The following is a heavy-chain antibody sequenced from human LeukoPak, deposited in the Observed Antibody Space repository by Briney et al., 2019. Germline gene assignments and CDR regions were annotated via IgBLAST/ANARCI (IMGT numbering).Heavy chain of an antibody. CDR1: GFTFSSYG. J-gene: IGHJ4*02. D-gene: IGHD4-17*01. CDR2: IWYDGSNK. CDR3: AKGPTVTTLFYFDY. Sequence: GRSLRLSCAASGFTFSSYGMHWVRQAPGKGLEWVAVIWYDGSNKYYADSVKGRFTISRDNSKNTLYQQMNSLRAEDTAVYYCAKGPTVTTLFYFDYWGQGTLVTVSS. V-gene: IGHV3-33*06.